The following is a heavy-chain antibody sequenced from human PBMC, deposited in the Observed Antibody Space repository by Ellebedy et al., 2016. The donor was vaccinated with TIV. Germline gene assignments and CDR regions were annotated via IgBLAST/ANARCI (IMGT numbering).Heavy chain of an antibody. CDR2: ISAYNGNT. D-gene: IGHD3-3*01. Sequence: AASVKVSCKASGYTFTSYGISWARQAPGQGLEWMGWISAYNGNTNYAQKLQGRVTMTTDTSTSTAYMELRSLRSDDTAVYDGARAAVESRSDYWGQGTLVTVSS. V-gene: IGHV1-18*01. CDR3: ARAAVESRSDY. J-gene: IGHJ4*02. CDR1: GYTFTSYG.